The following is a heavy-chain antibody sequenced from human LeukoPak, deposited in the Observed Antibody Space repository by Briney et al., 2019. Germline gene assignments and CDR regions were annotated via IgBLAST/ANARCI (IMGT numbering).Heavy chain of an antibody. CDR2: IYYSGST. V-gene: IGHV4-59*01. Sequence: PSETLSLTCTVSGGSISSYYWSWIRQPPGKGLEWIGYIYYSGSTNYNPSLKSRVTISVDTSKNQFSLKLSSVTAADTAVYYCARGMGAGGRGYYYYYGVDVWGQGTTVTVSS. D-gene: IGHD2-15*01. CDR3: ARGMGAGGRGYYYYYGVDV. CDR1: GGSISSYY. J-gene: IGHJ6*02.